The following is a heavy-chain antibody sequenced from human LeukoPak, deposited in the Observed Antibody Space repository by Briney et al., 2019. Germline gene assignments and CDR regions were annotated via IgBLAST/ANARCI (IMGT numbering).Heavy chain of an antibody. J-gene: IGHJ6*03. Sequence: GASVKVSCKASGYTFTSYYMHWVRQAPGQGLEWMGIINPSGGSTSYAQKFQGRVTMTRDMSTSTVYMELSSLRSEDTAVYYCARAAVATRLFGAHYYYYYMDVWGKGTTVTVSS. CDR1: GYTFTSYY. V-gene: IGHV1-46*01. D-gene: IGHD5-12*01. CDR2: INPSGGST. CDR3: ARAAVATRLFGAHYYYYYMDV.